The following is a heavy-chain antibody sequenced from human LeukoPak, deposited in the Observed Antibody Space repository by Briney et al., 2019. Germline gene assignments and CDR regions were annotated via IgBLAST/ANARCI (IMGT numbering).Heavy chain of an antibody. V-gene: IGHV1-69*05. Sequence: SVKVSCKASGYTFTSYGISWVRQAPGQGLEWMGGIIPIFGTANYAQKFQGRVTITTDESTSTAYMELSSLRSEDTAVYYCARDRTGCCSGTSCLPNWFDPWGQGTLVTVSS. CDR3: ARDRTGCCSGTSCLPNWFDP. CDR1: GYTFTSYG. J-gene: IGHJ5*02. D-gene: IGHD2-2*01. CDR2: IIPIFGTA.